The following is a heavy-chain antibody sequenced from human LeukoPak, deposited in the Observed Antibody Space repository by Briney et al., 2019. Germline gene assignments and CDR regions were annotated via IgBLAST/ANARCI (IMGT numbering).Heavy chain of an antibody. D-gene: IGHD6-19*01. J-gene: IGHJ4*02. V-gene: IGHV3-43*02. CDR1: GFTFDDYA. Sequence: AGGSLRLXCAASGFTFDDYAMHWVRQAPGKGLEWVSLISGDGGSTYYADSVKGRFTISRDNSKNSLYLQMNSLRTEDTALYYCAKDRAEQWLANFDYWGQGTLVTVSS. CDR2: ISGDGGST. CDR3: AKDRAEQWLANFDY.